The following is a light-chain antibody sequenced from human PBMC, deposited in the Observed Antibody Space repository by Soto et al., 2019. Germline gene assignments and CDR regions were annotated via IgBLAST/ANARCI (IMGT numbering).Light chain of an antibody. Sequence: ELVMTQSPATLSVSPWERVTLSCRARQSVGSNLAWYQQKPCQAHRLIIYGASTRATGIPARFSGSGSGTEFTLTISSLQSEDFAVYYCQQYNNWPAITFGQGTRLEIK. J-gene: IGKJ5*01. CDR2: GAS. CDR1: QSVGSN. CDR3: QQYNNWPAIT. V-gene: IGKV3-15*01.